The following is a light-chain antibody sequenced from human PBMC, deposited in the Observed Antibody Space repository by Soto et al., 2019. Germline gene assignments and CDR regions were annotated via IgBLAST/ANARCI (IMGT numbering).Light chain of an antibody. J-gene: IGKJ1*01. Sequence: DFQMTQSPSSLSASVGDRVTITCRASQDISDHLAWYQHKPGKVPELLIYGASTLQSGVPSRFSGGGSGTDFTLTISSLQPEDAATYYWQKYDRTPRTFGQGTKVELK. V-gene: IGKV1-27*01. CDR2: GAS. CDR3: QKYDRTPRT. CDR1: QDISDH.